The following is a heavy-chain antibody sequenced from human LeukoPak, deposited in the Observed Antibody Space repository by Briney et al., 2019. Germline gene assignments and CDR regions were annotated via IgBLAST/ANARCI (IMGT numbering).Heavy chain of an antibody. D-gene: IGHD6-19*01. CDR3: ANLAVAGAIDY. J-gene: IGHJ4*02. Sequence: GGSLRLSCVTSGFTFSSYPMSWVRQTPGEGLQWVSSISVDGVTTYYVDSVKGRFTVFRDNSRDTLFLQMNSLRAEDTAVYYCANLAVAGAIDYWGQGTLVTVSS. V-gene: IGHV3-23*01. CDR2: ISVDGVTT. CDR1: GFTFSSYP.